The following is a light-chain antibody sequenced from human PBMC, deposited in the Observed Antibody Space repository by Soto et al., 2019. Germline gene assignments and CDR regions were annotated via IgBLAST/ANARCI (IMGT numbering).Light chain of an antibody. CDR3: QQYYSYLIT. CDR1: QGISSY. Sequence: AIRQTQSPSSLSASTGARVTITWLASQGISSYLAWYQQKPGKAPKLLIYAASTLQSGVPSRFSGSGSGTDFTLTISCLQSEDFATYYCQQYYSYLITFGQGTRLEIK. J-gene: IGKJ5*01. CDR2: AAS. V-gene: IGKV1-8*01.